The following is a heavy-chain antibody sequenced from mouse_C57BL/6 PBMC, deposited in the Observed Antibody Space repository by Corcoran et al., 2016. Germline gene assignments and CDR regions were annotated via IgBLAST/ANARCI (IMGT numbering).Heavy chain of an antibody. CDR2: INTYSGVP. J-gene: IGHJ2*01. D-gene: IGHD1-2*01. V-gene: IGHV9-3*01. CDR3: ARWGTTALDY. CDR1: GYTFTTYG. Sequence: QIQLVQSGPELKKPGETVKISCKASGYTFTTYGMSWVKQAPGKGLKWMGWINTYSGVPTYADDFKGRFAFSLETSASTAYLQINNLKNEDTATYFCARWGTTALDYWCQGTTLTVSS.